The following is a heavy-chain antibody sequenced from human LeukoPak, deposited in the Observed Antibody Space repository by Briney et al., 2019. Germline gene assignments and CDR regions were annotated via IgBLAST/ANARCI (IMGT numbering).Heavy chain of an antibody. J-gene: IGHJ3*02. Sequence: GGSVRLSCAASGFIVSGTYMTWVRQAPGKGLECVSIIYSGGDTYYTDSVKGRFSVSRDNSKNTLYLQMNSLRAEDTAVYYCAKQANWGWGSAFDIWGQGTMVTVSS. D-gene: IGHD7-27*01. CDR1: GFIVSGTY. CDR3: AKQANWGWGSAFDI. V-gene: IGHV3-53*01. CDR2: IYSGGDT.